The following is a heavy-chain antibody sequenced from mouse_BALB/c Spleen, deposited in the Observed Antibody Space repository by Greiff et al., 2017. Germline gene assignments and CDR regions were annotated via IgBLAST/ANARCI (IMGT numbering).Heavy chain of an antibody. V-gene: IGHV2-5-1*01. CDR1: GFSLTSYG. J-gene: IGHJ4*01. CDR3: AKNRDGYYAMDY. Sequence: VQLQQSGPSLVQPSQSLSITCTVSGFSLTSYGVHWVRQSPGKGLEWLGVIWRGGSTDYNAAFMSRLSITKDNSKSQVFFKMNSLQADDTAIYYCAKNRDGYYAMDYWGQGTSVTVSS. CDR2: IWRGGST. D-gene: IGHD2-3*01.